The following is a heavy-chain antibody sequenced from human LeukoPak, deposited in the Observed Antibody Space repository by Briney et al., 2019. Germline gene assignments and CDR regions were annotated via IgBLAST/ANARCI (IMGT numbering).Heavy chain of an antibody. V-gene: IGHV1-2*02. CDR3: AKEGTGIDY. CDR2: INPNSGGT. J-gene: IGHJ4*02. Sequence: ASVKVSCKASGYTFTGYYIHWVRQGPGQGLEWMGLINPNSGGTNYAQKFQGRVTMTRDTSISTAYMELIRLRSDDTAVYYCAKEGTGIDYWGQGTLVTVSS. D-gene: IGHD3/OR15-3a*01. CDR1: GYTFTGYY.